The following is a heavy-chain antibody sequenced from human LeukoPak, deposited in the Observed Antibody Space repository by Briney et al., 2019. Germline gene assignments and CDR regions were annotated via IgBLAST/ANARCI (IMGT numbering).Heavy chain of an antibody. Sequence: GGSLRLSCAASGFTFSSYGMHWVRQAPGKGLEWVAFIRYDGSNKYYADSVKGRFTISRDNSKNTLYLQMNSLRAEDTAVYYCAKNALRELGGYGSGSYYNPYYLDYWGQGTLVTVSS. CDR1: GFTFSSYG. D-gene: IGHD3-10*01. J-gene: IGHJ4*02. CDR2: IRYDGSNK. V-gene: IGHV3-30*02. CDR3: AKNALRELGGYGSGSYYNPYYLDY.